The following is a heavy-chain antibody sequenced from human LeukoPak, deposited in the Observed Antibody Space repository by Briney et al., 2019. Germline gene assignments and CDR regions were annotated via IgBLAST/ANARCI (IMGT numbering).Heavy chain of an antibody. V-gene: IGHV4-59*01. CDR3: ARLRRGGWFDP. CDR1: GGSISSYY. Sequence: TSETLSLTCTVSGGSISSYYWSWIRQPPGKGLEWLGYIYYSGSTNYNPSLKSRVTISVDTSKNQFSLKLSSVTAADTAVYYCARLRRGGWFDPWGQGTLVTVSS. CDR2: IYYSGST. J-gene: IGHJ5*02. D-gene: IGHD3-10*01.